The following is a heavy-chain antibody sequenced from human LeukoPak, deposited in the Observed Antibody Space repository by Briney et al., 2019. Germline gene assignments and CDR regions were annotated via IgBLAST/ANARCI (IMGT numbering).Heavy chain of an antibody. D-gene: IGHD6-19*01. V-gene: IGHV3-11*04. J-gene: IGHJ4*02. Sequence: GGSLRLSCAASGFTFSDYYMSWLRQAPGKGLEWVSYISSSGSTIYYADSVKGRFTISRDNAKNSLYLQMNSLRAEDTAVYYCARDPDPQWLAPLSPDYWGQGTLVTVSS. CDR3: ARDPDPQWLAPLSPDY. CDR2: ISSSGSTI. CDR1: GFTFSDYY.